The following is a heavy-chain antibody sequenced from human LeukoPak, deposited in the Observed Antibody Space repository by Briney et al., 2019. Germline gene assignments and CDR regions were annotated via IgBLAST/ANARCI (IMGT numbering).Heavy chain of an antibody. Sequence: PSETLSLTCIVSSGSITGYYWSWIRQPPGKGLEWIGYIYYTGSTNYNPSLRSRVTISVDTSKNQFSLNLTSVTAADTAVYYCARHHKMEATGLEYWGQGTLVTVSS. CDR1: SGSITGYY. V-gene: IGHV4-59*08. J-gene: IGHJ4*02. CDR2: IYYTGST. D-gene: IGHD1-26*01. CDR3: ARHHKMEATGLEY.